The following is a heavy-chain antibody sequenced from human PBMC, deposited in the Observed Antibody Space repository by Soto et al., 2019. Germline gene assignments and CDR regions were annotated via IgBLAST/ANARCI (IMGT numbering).Heavy chain of an antibody. CDR2: ISSSGSTI. CDR1: GFTFSDYY. D-gene: IGHD2-15*01. J-gene: IGHJ6*02. Sequence: GGSLRLSCAASGFTFSDYYMSWIRQAPGKGLERVSYISSSGSTIYYADSVKGRFTISRDNAKNSLYLQMNSLRAEDTAVYYCASCSGGSKGLPYYYYGMDVWGQGTTVTVSS. CDR3: ASCSGGSKGLPYYYYGMDV. V-gene: IGHV3-11*01.